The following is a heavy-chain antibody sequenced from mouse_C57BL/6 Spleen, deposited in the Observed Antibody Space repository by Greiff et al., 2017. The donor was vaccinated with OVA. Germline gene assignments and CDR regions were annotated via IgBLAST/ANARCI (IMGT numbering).Heavy chain of an antibody. CDR3: ARGMTTVVATDAMDY. D-gene: IGHD1-1*01. Sequence: QVQLQQPGAELVRPGTSVKLSCKASGYTFTSYWMHWVKQRPGQGLEWIGVIDPSDSYTNYNQKFKGKATLTVDTSSSTAYMQLSSLTSEDSAVYDCARGMTTVVATDAMDYWGQGTSVTVSS. J-gene: IGHJ4*01. CDR2: IDPSDSYT. V-gene: IGHV1-59*01. CDR1: GYTFTSYW.